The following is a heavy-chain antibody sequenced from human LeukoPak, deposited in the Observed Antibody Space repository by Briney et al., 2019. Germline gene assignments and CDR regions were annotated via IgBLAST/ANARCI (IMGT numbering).Heavy chain of an antibody. CDR2: INSKTDGGTT. D-gene: IGHD3-9*01. Sequence: GGSLRLSCAASGFTFSNAWMSWVRQAPGKGLEWVGRINSKTDGGTTDYAAPVKGRFTISRDDSKNTLYLQMNSMKTEDTAVYYCTTAAGFDLDYWGQGTLVTVSS. CDR3: TTAAGFDLDY. V-gene: IGHV3-15*01. CDR1: GFTFSNAW. J-gene: IGHJ4*02.